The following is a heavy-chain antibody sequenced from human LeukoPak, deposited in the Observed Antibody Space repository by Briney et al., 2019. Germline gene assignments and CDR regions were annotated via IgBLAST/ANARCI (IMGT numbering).Heavy chain of an antibody. V-gene: IGHV3-30*18. J-gene: IGHJ4*02. CDR3: AKARSAAARFDY. Sequence: GGSLRLSCAASGFSISTYSMDWVRQAPGKGLEWVAVISYDGSNKYYADSVKGRFTISRDNSKNTLYLQMNSLRAEGTAVYYCAKARSAAARFDYWGQGTLVTVSS. D-gene: IGHD6-13*01. CDR1: GFSISTYS. CDR2: ISYDGSNK.